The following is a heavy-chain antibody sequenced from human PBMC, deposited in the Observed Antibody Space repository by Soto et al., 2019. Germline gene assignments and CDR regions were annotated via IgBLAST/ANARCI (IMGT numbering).Heavy chain of an antibody. J-gene: IGHJ4*01. D-gene: IGHD1-26*01. Sequence: ASVKACWKAPRAGFTCLSINWVRQTTGQGLEWMGWMQPSSGRTGYAQKFQGRGTMTRDTSINTAYMELISLTSDDTAFYYCARGVTAGVDYWGHGTGVTSPQ. CDR3: ARGVTAGVDY. CDR1: RAGFTCLS. V-gene: IGHV1-8*01. CDR2: MQPSSGRT.